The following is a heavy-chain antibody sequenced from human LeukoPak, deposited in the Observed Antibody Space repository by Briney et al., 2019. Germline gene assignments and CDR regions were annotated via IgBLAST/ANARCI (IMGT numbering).Heavy chain of an antibody. J-gene: IGHJ5*02. CDR2: IYTTGST. V-gene: IGHV4-4*07. CDR1: GGSISSYY. Sequence: PSETLSLTCTVSGGSISSYYWTWIRQPAGKGLEWIGRIYTTGSTNYNPSLTSRVTMSVDTSKKQFSLKMTSVTAADTAVYYCAREIGFKGWFDPWGQGTLVTVSS. CDR3: AREIGFKGWFDP. D-gene: IGHD2-15*01.